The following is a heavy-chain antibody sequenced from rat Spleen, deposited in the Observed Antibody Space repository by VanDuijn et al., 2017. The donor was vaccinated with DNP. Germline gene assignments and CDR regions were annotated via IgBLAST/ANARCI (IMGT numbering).Heavy chain of an antibody. Sequence: EGQLVASGGGLVQAGRSLKLTCAASGFTFSDYAMAWVRQAPKKGLEWVATISSDGSRTYYRDSVKGRFSISRDNAKSTLHLQMDSLRSEDTATYYCARRRYTSDYGYFDYWGQGVMVTVSS. CDR2: ISSDGSRT. CDR3: ARRRYTSDYGYFDY. J-gene: IGHJ2*01. CDR1: GFTFSDYA. V-gene: IGHV5-17*01. D-gene: IGHD1-6*01.